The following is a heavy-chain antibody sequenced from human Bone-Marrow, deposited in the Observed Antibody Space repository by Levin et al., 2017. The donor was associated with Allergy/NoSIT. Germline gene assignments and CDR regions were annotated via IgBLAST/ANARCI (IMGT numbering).Heavy chain of an antibody. CDR2: ISYDGRTI. CDR1: GLTFSSYG. V-gene: IGHV3-30*03. D-gene: IGHD1-26*01. Sequence: RAGGSLRLSCAASGLTFSSYGMHWVRQAPGKGLEWVAGISYDGRTINYADSVKGRFTISRDNSKNTVYLQMNSLRSEDTAVFYCAGIVGATAYFDYWRQGTLVTVSS. CDR3: AGIVGATAYFDY. J-gene: IGHJ4*02.